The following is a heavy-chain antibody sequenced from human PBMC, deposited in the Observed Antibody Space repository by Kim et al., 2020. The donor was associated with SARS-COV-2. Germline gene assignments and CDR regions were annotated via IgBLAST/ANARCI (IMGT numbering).Heavy chain of an antibody. CDR1: GGTFSSYA. CDR3: TPSWCGSGYCNWFDP. V-gene: IGHV1-69*13. J-gene: IGHJ5*02. CDR2: IIPIFGTA. D-gene: IGHD3-22*01. Sequence: SVKVSCKASGGTFSSYAISWVRQAPGQGLEWMGGIIPIFGTANYAQKFQGRVTITADESTSTAYMELSSLRSEDTAVYYCTPSWCGSGYCNWFDPWGQGTLVTVSS.